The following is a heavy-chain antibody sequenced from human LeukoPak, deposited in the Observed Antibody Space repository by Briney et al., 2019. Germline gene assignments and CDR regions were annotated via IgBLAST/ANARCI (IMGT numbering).Heavy chain of an antibody. J-gene: IGHJ4*02. CDR2: IIPIFGTA. CDR3: ASGRDGYNYLDFDY. Sequence: SVKVSCKASGGTFSSYAISWVRQAPGQGLEWMGGIIPIFGTANYAQKFQGRVTITADKSMSTAYMELSSLRSEDTAVYYCASGRDGYNYLDFDYWGQGTLVTVSS. V-gene: IGHV1-69*06. CDR1: GGTFSSYA. D-gene: IGHD5-24*01.